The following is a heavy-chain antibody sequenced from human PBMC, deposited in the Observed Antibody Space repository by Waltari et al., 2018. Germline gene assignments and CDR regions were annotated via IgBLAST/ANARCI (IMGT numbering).Heavy chain of an antibody. J-gene: IGHJ6*03. CDR2: ISPSGGST. CDR3: ARGATRDYYYDYMDV. Sequence: QVQLVQSGAEVQKPGASVKVSCKASGYTFTSYYMHWVRQAPGQGLEWMGIISPSGGSTTYAKKFLGRVTMTRDTSTSTVYMELSSLRSEDTTVEYCARGATRDYYYDYMDVWGKGTTVTVSS. CDR1: GYTFTSYY. D-gene: IGHD1-26*01. V-gene: IGHV1-46*01.